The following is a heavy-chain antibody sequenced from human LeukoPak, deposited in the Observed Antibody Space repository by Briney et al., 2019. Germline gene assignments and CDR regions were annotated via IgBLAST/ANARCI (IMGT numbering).Heavy chain of an antibody. J-gene: IGHJ4*02. CDR1: GVSISRFY. CDR3: VQTTGSPGFDY. CDR2: IYSGVPT. V-gene: IGHV4-4*09. D-gene: IGHD1-1*01. Sequence: SETLSLTCTTSGVSISRFYWSWVRQPPGKGLEWMGNIYSGVPTYFNPSLKSRVIISVDTSKNQFSLNLTSVTAADTAMYYCVQTTGSPGFDYWGQGILVTVSS.